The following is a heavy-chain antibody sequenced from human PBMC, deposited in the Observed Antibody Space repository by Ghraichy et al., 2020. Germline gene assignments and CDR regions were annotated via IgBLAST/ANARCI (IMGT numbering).Heavy chain of an antibody. J-gene: IGHJ4*02. CDR2: ISHDGNAQ. CDR3: AREYYTTVTGRFFDY. Sequence: GGSLRLSCAASGFSFGSYAMHWFRQAPGKGLEWVAVISHDGNAQLYTDSVKGRLTLSRDNSKNTLYVQMNGLRAEDTAVYYCAREYYTTVTGRFFDYWGQRPLVTVFS. CDR1: GFSFGSYA. V-gene: IGHV3-30-3*01. D-gene: IGHD1-1*01.